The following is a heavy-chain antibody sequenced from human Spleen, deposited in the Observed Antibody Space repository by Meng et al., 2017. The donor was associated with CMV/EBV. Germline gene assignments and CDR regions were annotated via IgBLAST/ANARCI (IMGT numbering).Heavy chain of an antibody. D-gene: IGHD6-19*01. CDR3: AKGRGQWLVSLDH. Sequence: GESLKISCAASGFTFSSFGMHWVRQAPGKGLEWLTFTQYDGGNTYYADSVKGRFTISRDNSKNTLYLQMNSLRVEDTAIYYCAKGRGQWLVSLDHWGQGTLVTVSS. V-gene: IGHV3-30*02. J-gene: IGHJ4*02. CDR1: GFTFSSFG. CDR2: TQYDGGNT.